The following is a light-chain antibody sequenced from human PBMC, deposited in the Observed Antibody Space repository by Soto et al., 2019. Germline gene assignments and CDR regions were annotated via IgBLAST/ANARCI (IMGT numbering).Light chain of an antibody. J-gene: IGLJ3*02. CDR3: RSYAGSNNVV. CDR1: SSDVGGYDY. CDR2: EVN. Sequence: QSALTQPPSASGSPGQSVAISCTGTSSDVGGYDYVSWYQQHPGKAPKLLIYEVNKRPSEVSDRFSGSRSGNTASLTVSGLQAEDEADYYCRSYAGSNNVVFGGGTELTVL. V-gene: IGLV2-8*01.